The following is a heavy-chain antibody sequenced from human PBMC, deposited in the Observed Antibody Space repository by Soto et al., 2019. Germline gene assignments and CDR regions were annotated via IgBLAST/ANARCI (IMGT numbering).Heavy chain of an antibody. J-gene: IGHJ6*02. Sequence: QVQLQESGPGLVKPSGTLSLTCAVSGDSISSSNWWSWVRQPPGKGLEWIGEIYHSGSTNYNPSLKSRVTISVDKSKNQFSLKLSSVTAADTAVYYCARSPDSSGYYPRWYYYGMDVWGQGTTVTVSS. V-gene: IGHV4-4*02. CDR1: GDSISSSNW. CDR2: IYHSGST. D-gene: IGHD3-22*01. CDR3: ARSPDSSGYYPRWYYYGMDV.